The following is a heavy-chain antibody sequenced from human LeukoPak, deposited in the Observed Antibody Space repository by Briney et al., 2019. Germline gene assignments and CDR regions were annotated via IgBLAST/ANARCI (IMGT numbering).Heavy chain of an antibody. V-gene: IGHV3-53*01. Sequence: PGGSLRLSCVASGFTFSSYEMNWVRQAPGKGLEWVSVIYSGGSTYYADSVKGRFTISRDNSKNTLYLQMNSLRAEDTAVYYCARTEVGYSNSWYSGHYYYYYMDVWGKGTTVTISS. CDR1: GFTFSSYE. CDR2: IYSGGST. CDR3: ARTEVGYSNSWYSGHYYYYYMDV. D-gene: IGHD6-13*01. J-gene: IGHJ6*03.